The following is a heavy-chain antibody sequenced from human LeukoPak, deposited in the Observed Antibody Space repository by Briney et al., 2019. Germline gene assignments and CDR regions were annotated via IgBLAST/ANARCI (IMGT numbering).Heavy chain of an antibody. Sequence: SETLSLTCTVSGGSIRSIDSYWGWIRQPPGKGLEWIGSGFYSGSTNYNPSLKSRVTISVDTSKNQFSLKLSSVTAADTAVYYCARAILGRNFDYWGQGTLVTVSS. CDR1: GGSIRSIDSY. CDR3: ARAILGRNFDY. J-gene: IGHJ4*02. V-gene: IGHV4-39*07. D-gene: IGHD2/OR15-2a*01. CDR2: GFYSGST.